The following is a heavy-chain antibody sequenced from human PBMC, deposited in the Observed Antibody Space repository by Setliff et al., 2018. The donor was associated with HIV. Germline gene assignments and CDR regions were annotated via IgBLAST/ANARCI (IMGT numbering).Heavy chain of an antibody. Sequence: PSETLSLTCSVSGGSISSGTYFWSWIRQHPGKGLEWMGYIYYSGSTYYNPSLKSRITISIDTSKNLFSLKLSSVTAADTAVYYCARGSSSWYEPHFDYWGQGTLVTVSS. CDR3: ARGSSSWYEPHFDY. CDR2: IYYSGST. D-gene: IGHD6-13*01. J-gene: IGHJ4*02. CDR1: GGSISSGTYF. V-gene: IGHV4-31*03.